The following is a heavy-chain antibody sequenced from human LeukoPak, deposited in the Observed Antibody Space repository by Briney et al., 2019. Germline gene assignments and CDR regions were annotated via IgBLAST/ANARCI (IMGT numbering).Heavy chain of an antibody. CDR3: ARDGGPSVGSWYGGGYYYYMDV. CDR2: ISAYNGNT. Sequence: ASVKVSCKASAYTFTSYDISWVRQAPGQGLEWMGWISAYNGNTNYAQKLQGRVTMTTDTSTSTAYMELRSLRSDDTAVYYCARDGGPSVGSWYGGGYYYYMDVWGKGTTVTVSS. V-gene: IGHV1-18*01. CDR1: AYTFTSYD. D-gene: IGHD6-13*01. J-gene: IGHJ6*03.